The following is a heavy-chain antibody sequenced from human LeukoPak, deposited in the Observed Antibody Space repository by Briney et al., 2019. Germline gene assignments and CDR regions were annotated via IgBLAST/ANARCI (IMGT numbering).Heavy chain of an antibody. J-gene: IGHJ4*02. Sequence: NPSETLSLTCTVSGGSISSSSYYWGWIRQPPGKGLEWIGSIYYSGSTYYNPSLKSRVTISVDTSKNQFSLKLSSVTAADTAVYYCAVASASSGYYQPSIDYWGQGTLVTVSS. CDR3: AVASASSGYYQPSIDY. D-gene: IGHD3-22*01. CDR1: GGSISSSSYY. CDR2: IYYSGST. V-gene: IGHV4-39*07.